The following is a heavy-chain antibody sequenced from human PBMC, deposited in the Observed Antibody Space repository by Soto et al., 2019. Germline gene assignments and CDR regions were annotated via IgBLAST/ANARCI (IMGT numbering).Heavy chain of an antibody. CDR3: AREGIAVADVFDY. D-gene: IGHD6-19*01. Sequence: QVQLQELGPGLVKPSATMSLTCTVSGGSVSSGSYYWSGIRQPPGKGLEWIGYIYYSGSTNYNPSLKSRVTISVDTSKNQFSLKLSSVTAADTAVYYCAREGIAVADVFDYWGQGTLVTVSS. V-gene: IGHV4-61*01. CDR2: IYYSGST. CDR1: GGSVSSGSYY. J-gene: IGHJ4*02.